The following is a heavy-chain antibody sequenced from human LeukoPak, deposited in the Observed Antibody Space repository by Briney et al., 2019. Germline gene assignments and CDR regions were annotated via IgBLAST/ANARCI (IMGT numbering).Heavy chain of an antibody. V-gene: IGHV3-23*01. CDR3: AKDPYYGDEIKVYYYMDV. J-gene: IGHJ6*03. CDR1: GFTFSSYA. Sequence: PGGSLRLSCAASGFTFSSYAMSWVRQAPGKGLEWVSAISGSGGSTYYADSVKGRFTISRDNSKNTLYLQMNSLRAEDTAVYYCAKDPYYGDEIKVYYYMDVWGKGTTVTVSS. CDR2: ISGSGGST. D-gene: IGHD4-17*01.